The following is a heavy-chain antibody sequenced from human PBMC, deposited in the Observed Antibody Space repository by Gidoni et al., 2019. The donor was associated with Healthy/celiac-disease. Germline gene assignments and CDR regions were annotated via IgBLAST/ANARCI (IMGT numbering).Heavy chain of an antibody. CDR2: IKSKTDGGTK. Sequence: EVQLVESGGGLVKHGGSRRLSCAASGFTCSNAWMSWGRQAPGKGLEWVGRIKSKTDGGTKDYAAPVKGRFTISRDYSKNTLYLQMNRLKTEDTAVYYCTTGFDWSSGLDYWGQGTLVTVSS. V-gene: IGHV3-15*01. J-gene: IGHJ4*02. CDR3: TTGFDWSSGLDY. CDR1: GFTCSNAW. D-gene: IGHD3-9*01.